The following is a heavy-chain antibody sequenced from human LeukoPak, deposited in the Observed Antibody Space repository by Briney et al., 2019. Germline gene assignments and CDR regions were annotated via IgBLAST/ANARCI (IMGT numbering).Heavy chain of an antibody. D-gene: IGHD3-10*01. J-gene: IGHJ4*02. Sequence: PGGSLRLSCAASGFTFSSYSMNWVRQAPGKGLEWVSYISSSSSTIYYADSVKGRFTISRDNAKNSLYLQMSSLRAEDTAVYYCVRDRGFGADDYWGQGTLVTVSS. V-gene: IGHV3-48*04. CDR2: ISSSSSTI. CDR1: GFTFSSYS. CDR3: VRDRGFGADDY.